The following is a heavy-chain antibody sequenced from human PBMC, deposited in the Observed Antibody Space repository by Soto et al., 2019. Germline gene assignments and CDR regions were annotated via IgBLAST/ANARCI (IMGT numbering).Heavy chain of an antibody. CDR2: INRDGSNT. J-gene: IGHJ5*02. CDR1: GFTFNSYW. Sequence: PGGSLRLSCAASGFTFNSYWMLWVRQAPGKGLVWVSRINRDGSNTTYADSVEGRFTISRDNAKNTLSLQMNSLRAEDTAVYYCARQVGSYSSSGYDWFDPWGQGT. V-gene: IGHV3-74*01. D-gene: IGHD6-13*01. CDR3: ARQVGSYSSSGYDWFDP.